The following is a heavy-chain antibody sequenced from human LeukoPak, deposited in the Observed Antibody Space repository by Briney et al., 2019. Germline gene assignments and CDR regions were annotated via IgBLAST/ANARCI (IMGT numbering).Heavy chain of an antibody. J-gene: IGHJ4*02. CDR1: GYTFTGYY. CDR3: ARDPPRITIFGVPFDY. CDR2: INPNSGGT. D-gene: IGHD3-3*01. V-gene: IGHV1-2*02. Sequence: GASVKVSCKASGYTFTGYYMHWVRQAPGQGLEWMGWINPNSGGTNYAQKFQGRVTMTRDTSISTAYMELSRLRSDDTAVYCCARDPPRITIFGVPFDYWGQGTLVTVSS.